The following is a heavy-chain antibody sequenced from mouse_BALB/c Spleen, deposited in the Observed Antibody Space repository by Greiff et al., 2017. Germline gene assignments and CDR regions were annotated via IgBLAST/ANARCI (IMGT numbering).Heavy chain of an antibody. D-gene: IGHD2-5*01. CDR3: ARTYYSNAWFAY. Sequence: VQLKASGPGLVAPSQCLYITCHVSGFSLPGYGVNWVRQPPGKGLEWQGMIWGDGSTDYNSALKSRLSISKDNSRSQVFLKMNILHTDDTARYYGARTYYSNAWFAYWGQGTLLTVSA. J-gene: IGHJ3*01. CDR2: IWGDGST. CDR1: GFSLPGYG. V-gene: IGHV2-6-7*01.